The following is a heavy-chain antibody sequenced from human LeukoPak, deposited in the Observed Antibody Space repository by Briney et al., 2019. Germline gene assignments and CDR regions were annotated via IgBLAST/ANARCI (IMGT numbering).Heavy chain of an antibody. CDR3: AVTAAGITIFGVVINRFDY. CDR1: GFTFSSYA. CDR2: ISGSGGST. Sequence: GGSLRLSCAASGFTFSSYAMGWVRQAPGKGLEWVSAISGSGGSTYYADSVKGRFTISRDNSKNTLYLQMNSLRAEDTAVYYCAVTAAGITIFGVVINRFDYWGQGTLVTVSS. D-gene: IGHD3-3*01. J-gene: IGHJ4*02. V-gene: IGHV3-23*01.